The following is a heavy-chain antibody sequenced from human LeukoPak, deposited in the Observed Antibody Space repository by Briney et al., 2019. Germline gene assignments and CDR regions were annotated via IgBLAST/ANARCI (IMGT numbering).Heavy chain of an antibody. D-gene: IGHD5-18*01. J-gene: IGHJ5*02. CDR2: ISGSGGST. CDR1: GFNFDEYA. V-gene: IGHV3-23*01. Sequence: GGSLRLSCAASGFNFDEYAMHWVRQAPGKGLEWVSGISGSGGSTYYADSVKGRFTISRDNSKNTVYLQASSLRAEDTAVYYCAKGDTSMAIYNWFDPWGQGTLVTVSS. CDR3: AKGDTSMAIYNWFDP.